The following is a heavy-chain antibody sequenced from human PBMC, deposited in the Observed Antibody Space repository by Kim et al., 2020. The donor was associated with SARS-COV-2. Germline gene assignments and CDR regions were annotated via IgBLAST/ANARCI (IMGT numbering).Heavy chain of an antibody. V-gene: IGHV3-66*01. J-gene: IGHJ6*03. D-gene: IGHD3-3*01. CDR3: ARDWYDDFWSGASSYMDV. CDR1: GFTVSSNY. Sequence: GGSLRLSCAASGFTVSSNYMSWVRQAPGKGLEWVSVIYSGGSTYYADSVKGRFTISRDNSKNTLYLQMNSLRAEDTAVYYCARDWYDDFWSGASSYMDVWSEEATVTVSS. CDR2: IYSGGST.